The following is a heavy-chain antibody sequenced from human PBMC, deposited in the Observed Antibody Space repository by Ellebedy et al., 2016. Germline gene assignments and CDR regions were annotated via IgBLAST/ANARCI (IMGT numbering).Heavy chain of an antibody. CDR2: ISGSGGST. J-gene: IGHJ4*02. CDR1: GFTFRSYA. V-gene: IGHV3-23*01. D-gene: IGHD2-15*01. CDR3: AKDRDIVVVVAALFDY. Sequence: GGSLRLSCAASGFTFRSYAMSWVRQAPGKGLEWVSAISGSGGSTYYADSVKGRFTISRDNSKNTLYLQMNSLRAEDTAVYYCAKDRDIVVVVAALFDYWGQGTLVTVSS.